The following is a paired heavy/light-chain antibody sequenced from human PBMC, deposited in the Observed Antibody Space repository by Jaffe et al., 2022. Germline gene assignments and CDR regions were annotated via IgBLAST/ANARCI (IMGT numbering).Heavy chain of an antibody. CDR3: ARGPPGGYCSSTSCLKKKRQRYNWFDP. V-gene: IGHV4-34*01. CDR1: GGSFSGYY. D-gene: IGHD2-2*01. CDR2: INHSGST. J-gene: IGHJ5*02. Sequence: QVQLQQWGAGLLKPSETLSLTCAVYGGSFSGYYWSWIRQPPGKGLEWIGEINHSGSTNYNPSLKSRVTISVDTSKNQFSLKLSSVTAADTAVYYCARGPPGGYCSSTSCLKKKRQRYNWFDPWGQGTLVTVSS.
Light chain of an antibody. Sequence: QSALTQPASVSGSPGQSITISCTGTSSDVGGYNYVSWYQQHPGKAPKLMIYEVSNRPSGVSNRFSGSKSGNTASLTISGLQAEDEADYYCSSYTSSSTRYVFGTGTKVTVL. J-gene: IGLJ1*01. CDR3: SSYTSSSTRYV. CDR1: SSDVGGYNY. V-gene: IGLV2-14*01. CDR2: EVS.